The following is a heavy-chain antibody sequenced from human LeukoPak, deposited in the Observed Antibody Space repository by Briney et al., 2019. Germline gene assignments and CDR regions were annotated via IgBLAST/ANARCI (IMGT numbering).Heavy chain of an antibody. J-gene: IGHJ4*02. V-gene: IGHV4-30-2*01. D-gene: IGHD3-10*01. CDR2: IYHSGST. CDR3: ARDVYYGSGHDY. CDR1: DGSISSGGYS. Sequence: SQTLSLTCAVSDGSISSGGYSWSWIRQPPVKGLEWIGYIYHSGSTYYNPSLKSRVTISVDRSKNQFSLKLSSVTAADTAVYYCARDVYYGSGHDYWGQGTLVTVSS.